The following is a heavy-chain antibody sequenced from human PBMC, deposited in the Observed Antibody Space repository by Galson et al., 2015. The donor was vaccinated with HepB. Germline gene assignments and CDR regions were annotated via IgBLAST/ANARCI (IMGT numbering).Heavy chain of an antibody. J-gene: IGHJ4*02. CDR2: INPDGSGK. D-gene: IGHD3-16*01. Sequence: SLGLSCAASGFTFSSVWMSWVRQAPGKGLEWVANINPDGSGKSYVDSVRGRFTISRDNAENSLSLQMNSLRAEDTAVYYCARGAWWGQGILVTVSS. CDR3: ARGAW. CDR1: GFTFSSVW. V-gene: IGHV3-7*03.